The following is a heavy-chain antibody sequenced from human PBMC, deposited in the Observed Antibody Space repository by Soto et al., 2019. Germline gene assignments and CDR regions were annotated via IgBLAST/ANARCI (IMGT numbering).Heavy chain of an antibody. CDR1: SGSISSSNW. CDR2: IYHSGST. CDR3: ASLIAATSY. D-gene: IGHD6-13*01. V-gene: IGHV4-4*02. Sequence: QVQLQESGPGLVKPSGTLSLTCAVSSGSISSSNWWRWVRQPPGEGLEWIGGIYHSGSTNYNPSLKGRVTISVDKSKTQFSLKLSSVTAADTAVYYWASLIAATSYWGQGTLVTVSS. J-gene: IGHJ4*02.